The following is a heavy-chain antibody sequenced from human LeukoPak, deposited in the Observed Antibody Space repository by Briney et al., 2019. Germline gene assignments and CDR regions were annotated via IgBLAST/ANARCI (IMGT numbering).Heavy chain of an antibody. V-gene: IGHV4-61*05. CDR1: GGSISSSSYY. CDR3: ARLVGATHLDY. Sequence: SETLSLTCTVSGGSISSSSYYWSWIRQPPGKGLEWIGYIYTSGSTNYNPSLKSRVTISVDTSKNQFSLKLSSVTAADTAVYYCARLVGATHLDYWGQGTLVTVSS. D-gene: IGHD1-26*01. J-gene: IGHJ4*02. CDR2: IYTSGST.